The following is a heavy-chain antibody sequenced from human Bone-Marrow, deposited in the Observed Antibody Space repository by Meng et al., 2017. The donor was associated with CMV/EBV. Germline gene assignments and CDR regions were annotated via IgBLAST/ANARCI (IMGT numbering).Heavy chain of an antibody. CDR3: AREDWQWLSY. J-gene: IGHJ4*02. Sequence: ASVKVSCKAAEYTFSGYYMHWVRQAPGQGLEWMGWINPNSGSTSYAQKFQGRVTMTRDTSTSTVYMELSSLRSEDTAVYYCAREDWQWLSYWGQGTLVTVSS. D-gene: IGHD6-19*01. CDR2: INPNSGST. V-gene: IGHV1-46*01. CDR1: EYTFSGYY.